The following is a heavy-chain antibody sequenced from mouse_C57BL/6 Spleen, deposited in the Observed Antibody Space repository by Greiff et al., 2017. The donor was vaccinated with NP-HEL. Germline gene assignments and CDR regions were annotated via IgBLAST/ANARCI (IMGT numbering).Heavy chain of an antibody. J-gene: IGHJ1*03. Sequence: VQLQESGPVLVKPGASVKMSCKASGYTFTDYYMNWVKQSHGKSLEWIGVINPYNGGTSYNQKFKGKATLTVDKSASTAYMELNSLTSEDSAVYYCARGAGYWYFDVWGTGTTVTVSS. CDR1: GYTFTDYY. CDR3: ARGAGYWYFDV. V-gene: IGHV1-19*01. CDR2: INPYNGGT.